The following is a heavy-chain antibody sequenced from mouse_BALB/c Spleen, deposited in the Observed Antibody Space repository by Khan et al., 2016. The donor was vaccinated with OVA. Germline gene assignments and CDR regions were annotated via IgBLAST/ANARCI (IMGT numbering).Heavy chain of an antibody. Sequence: EVQGVESGGGLVKPGGSLKLSCAASGFTFSNYTMSWVRQTPETRLEWVASISSGGFTYYPDSVKGRFTISRDNARNILYLQMSSLRSEDTAMYYCTEGLFLYDFDYWGQGTTLTVSS. V-gene: IGHV5-6-5*01. CDR3: TEGLFLYDFDY. J-gene: IGHJ2*01. D-gene: IGHD6-1*01. CDR1: GFTFSNYT. CDR2: ISSGGFT.